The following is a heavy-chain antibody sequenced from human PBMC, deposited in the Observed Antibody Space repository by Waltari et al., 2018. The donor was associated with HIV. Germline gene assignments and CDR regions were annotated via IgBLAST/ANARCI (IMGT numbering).Heavy chain of an antibody. CDR1: GFSLTTSGMC. CDR3: ARGRLQHDF. D-gene: IGHD2-15*01. V-gene: IGHV2-70*15. J-gene: IGHJ4*02. Sequence: QVTLRESGPALVKPTQTLTLTCTFSGFSLTTSGMCVSWIRQPPGKALEWLARIDWDDDKYSTTSLKTRLTIARDTSKNQVVLTMTNMAPVDTATYFCARGRLQHDFWGQGTLVTVSS. CDR2: IDWDDDK.